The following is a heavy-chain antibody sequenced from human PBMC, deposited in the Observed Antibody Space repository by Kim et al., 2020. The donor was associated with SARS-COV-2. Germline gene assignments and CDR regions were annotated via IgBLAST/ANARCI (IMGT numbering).Heavy chain of an antibody. Sequence: ASVKVSCKASGYPFTNYDITWVRQAPGQGLEWLGGISTSKGKTTYVREVQGRVTMTTDTSASTAYLDLRSLTSDDTAVYFCARVPSTYCSGTSCLFETWG. J-gene: IGHJ3*02. CDR3: ARVPSTYCSGTSCLFET. CDR1: GYPFTNYD. V-gene: IGHV1-18*01. D-gene: IGHD2-2*01. CDR2: ISTSKGKT.